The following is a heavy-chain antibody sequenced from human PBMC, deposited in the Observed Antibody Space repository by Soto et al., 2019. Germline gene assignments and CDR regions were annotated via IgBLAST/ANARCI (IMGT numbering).Heavy chain of an antibody. J-gene: IGHJ4*02. CDR3: AGQSSSSSPYDDY. Sequence: PGGSLRLSCAASGFTFSSYGMHWVRQAPGKGLEWVAVISYDGSNKYYADSVKGRFTISRDNSKNTLYLQMNSLRAEDTAVYYCAGQSSSSSPYDDYRGQGTLVTVSS. V-gene: IGHV3-30*03. CDR1: GFTFSSYG. CDR2: ISYDGSNK. D-gene: IGHD6-6*01.